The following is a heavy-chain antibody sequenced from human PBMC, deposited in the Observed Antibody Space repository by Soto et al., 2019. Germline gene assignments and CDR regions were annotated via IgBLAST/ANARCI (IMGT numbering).Heavy chain of an antibody. V-gene: IGHV4-31*03. D-gene: IGHD6-19*01. CDR3: ALALGPTTGLDY. Sequence: SETLSLTCSVSGAPITGDHYYWSWIRHLPGKGLEWIGSIYDSGTTKFNPSLTSRLALSVDTSKNQFSLKLSSVTAADAAVYYCALALGPTTGLDYWGPGILVTVSS. J-gene: IGHJ4*02. CDR1: GAPITGDHYY. CDR2: IYDSGTT.